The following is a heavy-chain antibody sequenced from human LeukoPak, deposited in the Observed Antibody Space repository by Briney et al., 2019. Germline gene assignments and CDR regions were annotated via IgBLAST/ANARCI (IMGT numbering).Heavy chain of an antibody. CDR2: INHSGST. Sequence: TGTLSLTCAVSGGSFSGYYWSWIRQPPGKGLEWIGEINHSGSTNYNPSLKSRVTISVDTSKNQFSLKLSSVTAADTAVYYCARGSPRFTGYSSGWYRGGFDYWGQGTLVTVSS. CDR1: GGSFSGYY. V-gene: IGHV4-34*01. J-gene: IGHJ4*02. D-gene: IGHD6-19*01. CDR3: ARGSPRFTGYSSGWYRGGFDY.